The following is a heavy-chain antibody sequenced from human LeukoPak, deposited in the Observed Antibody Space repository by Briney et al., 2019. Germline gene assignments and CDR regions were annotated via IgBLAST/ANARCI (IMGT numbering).Heavy chain of an antibody. CDR1: GFTFDHYD. CDR2: IKQDGSEK. V-gene: IGHV3-7*01. J-gene: IGHJ4*02. D-gene: IGHD3-22*01. CDR3: AREGYYYDSSAFY. Sequence: GGSLRLSCASSGFTFDHYDMSWVRKAPGKELEWVANIKQDGSEKYYVDSVKGRFTISRDNAKNSLYLQMNSLRAEDTAVYYCAREGYYYDSSAFYWGQGTLVTVSS.